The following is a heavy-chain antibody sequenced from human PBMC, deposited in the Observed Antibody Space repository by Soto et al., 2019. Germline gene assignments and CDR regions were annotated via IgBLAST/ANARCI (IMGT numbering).Heavy chain of an antibody. V-gene: IGHV1-2*04. CDR3: ARQQSGLDY. J-gene: IGHJ4*02. CDR1: GYTFTGYY. Sequence: QVQLVQSGAEVKKPGASVKVSCKTSGYTFTGYYMHWVRQAPGQGLEWMGWINPNSGDTNYAQKLQGWVTMTRDTSISTAYMELSRLTSDDTAVYYCARQQSGLDYWGQGTLVTGSS. D-gene: IGHD6-13*01. CDR2: INPNSGDT.